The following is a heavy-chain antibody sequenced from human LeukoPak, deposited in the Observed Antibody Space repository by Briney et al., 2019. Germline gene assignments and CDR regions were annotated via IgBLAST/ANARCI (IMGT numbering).Heavy chain of an antibody. CDR1: GGSIRSSGHY. J-gene: IGHJ5*02. CDR3: ARARDVCGGGCPEVANWFDP. Sequence: SETLSLTCTVSGGSIRSSGHYWTWIRQHPEKGLEWIGYISHSGNTYYNPSLKTRISISLGTSSNHFSLRLSSVTAADTAVYYCARARDVCGGGCPEVANWFDPWGQGTLVTVSS. D-gene: IGHD2-21*02. V-gene: IGHV4-31*03. CDR2: ISHSGNT.